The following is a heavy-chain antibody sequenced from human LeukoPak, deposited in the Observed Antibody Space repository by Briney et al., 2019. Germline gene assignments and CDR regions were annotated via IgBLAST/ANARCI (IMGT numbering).Heavy chain of an antibody. J-gene: IGHJ4*02. Sequence: GAFLQICCMGCGYSFSSYWICWVRHMAGEGLEWIGIIYPADSDTRYSPSLQGQVTISADKSSSTAYLQWSMLKASDTAMNYCAIIVGDTGFGYWGQGTLVTVSS. V-gene: IGHV5-51*01. D-gene: IGHD1-26*01. CDR1: GYSFSSYW. CDR3: AIIVGDTGFGY. CDR2: IYPADSDT.